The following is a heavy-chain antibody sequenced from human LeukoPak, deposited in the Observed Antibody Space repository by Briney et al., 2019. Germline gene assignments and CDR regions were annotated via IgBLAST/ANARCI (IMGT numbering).Heavy chain of an antibody. D-gene: IGHD3-22*01. CDR3: ATRPAYYYDSSGYYKSGGWFDP. CDR1: RYTFTDYY. J-gene: IGHJ5*02. CDR2: VDPEDGET. Sequence: ATVKISCKASRYTFTDYYMHWVQQAPGKGGEWMGRVDPEDGETIYAEKFQGRVTITADTSTDTAYMELSSLRSEDTAVYYCATRPAYYYDSSGYYKSGGWFDPWGQGTLVAVSS. V-gene: IGHV1-69-2*01.